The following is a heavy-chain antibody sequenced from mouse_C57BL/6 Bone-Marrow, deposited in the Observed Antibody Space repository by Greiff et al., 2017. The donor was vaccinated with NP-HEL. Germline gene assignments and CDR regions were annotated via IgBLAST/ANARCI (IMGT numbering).Heavy chain of an antibody. D-gene: IGHD2-4*01. V-gene: IGHV5-6*01. CDR3: ASPYDYDVAWFAY. CDR1: GFTFSSYG. J-gene: IGHJ3*01. CDR2: ISSGGSYT. Sequence: EVHLVESGGDLMKPGGSLKLSCAASGFTFSSYGMSWVRQTPDKRLEWVATISSGGSYTYYPDSVKGRFTISRDNAKNTLYLQMSSLKSEDTAMYYCASPYDYDVAWFAYWGQGTLVTVSA.